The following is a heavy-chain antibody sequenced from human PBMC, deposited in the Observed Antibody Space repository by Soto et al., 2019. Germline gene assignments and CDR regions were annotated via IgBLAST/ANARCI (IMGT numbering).Heavy chain of an antibody. CDR3: ARVWFGELSGESAFDI. V-gene: IGHV4-30-2*01. J-gene: IGHJ3*02. CDR1: GGSISSGGYS. D-gene: IGHD3-10*01. CDR2: IYHSGST. Sequence: SETLSLTCAVSGGSISSGGYSWSWIRQPPGKGLEWIGYIYHSGSTYYNPSLKSRVTISVDRSKNQFSLKLSSVTAADTAVYYCARVWFGELSGESAFDIWGQGTMVTVSS.